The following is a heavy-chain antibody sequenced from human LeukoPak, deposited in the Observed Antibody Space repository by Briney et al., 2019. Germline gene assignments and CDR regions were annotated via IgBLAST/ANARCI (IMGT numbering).Heavy chain of an antibody. J-gene: IGHJ4*02. CDR1: GFTFSTYW. CDR2: INTDGTTT. D-gene: IGHD1-1*01. Sequence: VGSLRLSCAASGFTFSTYWMHWVRPAPGKGLVWVSRINTDGTTTTYADSVKGRFTISRDNAKNTLHLQMNSLRVEDTAVYYCVSDHTGHDDYWGQGTLVAVSS. V-gene: IGHV3-74*01. CDR3: VSDHTGHDDY.